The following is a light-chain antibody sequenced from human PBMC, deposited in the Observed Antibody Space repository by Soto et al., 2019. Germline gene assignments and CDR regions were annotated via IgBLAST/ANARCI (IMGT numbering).Light chain of an antibody. CDR1: QSVRSSY. J-gene: IGKJ4*01. CDR3: QHYGSPLT. CDR2: GAS. Sequence: EIVLTQSPGTLSLSPGGRATLSCRASQSVRSSYLAWYQQRPGQAPRLLIFGASFRATGIPDRFSGSGSGTDFTLTISRLELEDFAVYYCQHYGSPLTFGGGTKVEIK. V-gene: IGKV3-20*01.